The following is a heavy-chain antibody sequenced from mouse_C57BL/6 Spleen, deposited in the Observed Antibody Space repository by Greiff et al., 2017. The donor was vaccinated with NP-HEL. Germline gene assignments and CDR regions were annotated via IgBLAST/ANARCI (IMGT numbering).Heavy chain of an antibody. Sequence: EVKLMESGPELVKPGASVKISCKASGYSFTGYYMNWVKQSPEKSLEWIGEINPSTGGTTYNQKFKAKATLTVDKSSSTAYMQLKSLTSEDSAVYYCAREEVTKGFAYWGQGTLVTVSA. CDR2: INPSTGGT. J-gene: IGHJ3*01. V-gene: IGHV1-42*01. CDR3: AREEVTKGFAY. CDR1: GYSFTGYY. D-gene: IGHD2-3*01.